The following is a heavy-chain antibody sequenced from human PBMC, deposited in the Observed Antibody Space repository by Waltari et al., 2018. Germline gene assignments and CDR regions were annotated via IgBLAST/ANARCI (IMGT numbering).Heavy chain of an antibody. J-gene: IGHJ6*02. D-gene: IGHD6-6*01. Sequence: QVQLVQSGAEVKSPGASVTVSCKASGYIFTNYHVTWVRQAPGQGLEWMGWISANNGNTEYAQNFQGRVTMTTDTSTNTAYMELRSLRSDDTAVFYCARVVSSSSPSFYYYGLDVWGQGTTVTVSS. CDR1: GYIFTNYH. CDR2: ISANNGNT. V-gene: IGHV1-18*04. CDR3: ARVVSSSSPSFYYYGLDV.